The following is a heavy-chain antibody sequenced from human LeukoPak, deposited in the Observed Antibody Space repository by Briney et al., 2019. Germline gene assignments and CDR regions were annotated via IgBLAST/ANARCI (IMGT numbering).Heavy chain of an antibody. V-gene: IGHV1-69*01. CDR3: ARDDSGGFAYYYGMDV. D-gene: IGHD6-19*01. Sequence: KVSCKASGGTFSSYAISWVRQAPGQGLEWLGGIIPIFGTANYAQKFQGRVTITADESTSTAYMELSSLRSEDTAVYYCARDDSGGFAYYYGMDVWGQGTTVTVSS. J-gene: IGHJ6*02. CDR2: IIPIFGTA. CDR1: GGTFSSYA.